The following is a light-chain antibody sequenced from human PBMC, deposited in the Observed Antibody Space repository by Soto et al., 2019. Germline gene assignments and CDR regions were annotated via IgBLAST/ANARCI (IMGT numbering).Light chain of an antibody. Sequence: IQMTQSPSSLSASVEDRVTITCRASQSIVTYLNWYLQKPGKAPKLLIYAASNLQSGVPSRFRGSRSGTEFTLTVSSLQPEDFATYYCLQDHDDSWTFGQGTKVDI. J-gene: IGKJ1*01. CDR2: AAS. V-gene: IGKV1-6*01. CDR1: QSIVTY. CDR3: LQDHDDSWT.